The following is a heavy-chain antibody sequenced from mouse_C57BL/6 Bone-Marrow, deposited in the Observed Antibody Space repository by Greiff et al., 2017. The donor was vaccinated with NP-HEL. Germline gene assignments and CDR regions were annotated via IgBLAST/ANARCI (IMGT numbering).Heavy chain of an antibody. CDR3: ARGWLRRDYYAMDY. V-gene: IGHV5-4*03. CDR2: ISDGGSYT. Sequence: EVKVVESGGGLVKPGGSLKLSCAASGFTFSSYAMSWVRQTPEKRLEWVATISDGGSYTYYPDNVKGRFTISRDNAKNNLYLQMSHLKSEDTAMYYCARGWLRRDYYAMDYWGQGTSVTVSS. D-gene: IGHD2-2*01. CDR1: GFTFSSYA. J-gene: IGHJ4*01.